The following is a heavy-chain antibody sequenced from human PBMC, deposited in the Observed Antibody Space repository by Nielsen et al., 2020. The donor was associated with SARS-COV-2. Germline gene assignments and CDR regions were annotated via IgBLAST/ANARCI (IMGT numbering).Heavy chain of an antibody. CDR3: AKEDFWSGYWGADYYYGMDV. D-gene: IGHD3-3*01. J-gene: IGHJ6*02. CDR2: ISGSGGST. Sequence: LKISCAASGFTFSSYAMSWVRQAPGKGLEWVSAISGSGGSTYYADSVKGRFTISRDNSKNTLYLQMNSLRAEDTAVYYCAKEDFWSGYWGADYYYGMDVWGQGTTVTVSS. CDR1: GFTFSSYA. V-gene: IGHV3-23*01.